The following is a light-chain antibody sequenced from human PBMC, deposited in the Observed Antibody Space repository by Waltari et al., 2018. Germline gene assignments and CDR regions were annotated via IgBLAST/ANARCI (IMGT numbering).Light chain of an antibody. CDR2: GAS. Sequence: ETVMTQSPTTLSLSPGERATLSCRASQSVSTNLAWYQQRTGQAPRLPTYGASFRATVVPARFSGRGAGTEFTLTISSLQSEDFAVYYCQQYNNWPPYIFGQGSQLKI. CDR3: QQYNNWPPYI. V-gene: IGKV3-15*01. J-gene: IGKJ2*01. CDR1: QSVSTN.